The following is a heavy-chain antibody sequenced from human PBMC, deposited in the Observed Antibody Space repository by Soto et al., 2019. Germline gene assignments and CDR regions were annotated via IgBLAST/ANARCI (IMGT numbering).Heavy chain of an antibody. CDR3: ARHGRYDFWSGYYTDYYYYGMDV. D-gene: IGHD3-3*01. CDR2: IDPSDSYT. V-gene: IGHV5-10-1*01. Sequence: GESLKISCKGSGYSFTSYWISWVRQMPGKGLGWVGRIDPSDSYTNYSPSFQGHVTISADKSISTAYLQWSSLKASDTAMYYCARHGRYDFWSGYYTDYYYYGMDVWGQGTTVTVSS. J-gene: IGHJ6*02. CDR1: GYSFTSYW.